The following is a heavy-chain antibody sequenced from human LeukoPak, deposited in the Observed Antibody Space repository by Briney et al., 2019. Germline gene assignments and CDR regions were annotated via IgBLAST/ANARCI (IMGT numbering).Heavy chain of an antibody. J-gene: IGHJ4*02. Sequence: GASLTLSCAAARFTCSSYWMHWVRQAPGKGRVWVSRTNSDGSSIRYADSVKGRFSISRDNAKNTLYLQMNSLRAEDTAVYYCARPDYGDHRFDSWGQGTLVTVSS. CDR2: TNSDGSSI. V-gene: IGHV3-74*01. CDR3: ARPDYGDHRFDS. CDR1: RFTCSSYW. D-gene: IGHD4-17*01.